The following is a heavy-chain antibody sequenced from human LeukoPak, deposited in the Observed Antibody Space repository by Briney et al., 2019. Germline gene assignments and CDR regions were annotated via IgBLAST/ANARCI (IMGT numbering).Heavy chain of an antibody. CDR1: GYSISSGYY. D-gene: IGHD1-7*01. V-gene: IGHV4-38-2*02. Sequence: SETLSLTCTVSGYSISSGYYWGWIRQPPGKGLEWIGSIYHSGSTYYNPSLKSRVTISVDTSKNQFSLKLSSVTAADTAVYYCAGCRITGTRPFDYWGQGTLVTVPS. CDR3: AGCRITGTRPFDY. CDR2: IYHSGST. J-gene: IGHJ4*02.